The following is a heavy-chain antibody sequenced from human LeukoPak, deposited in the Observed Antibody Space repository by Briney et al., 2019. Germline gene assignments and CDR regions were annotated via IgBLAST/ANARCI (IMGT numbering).Heavy chain of an antibody. D-gene: IGHD1-26*01. CDR1: GFTFSSYS. V-gene: IGHV3-21*01. CDR2: ISSSSSYI. Sequence: PGGSLRLSCAASGFTFSSYSMNWVRQAPGKGLEWVSSISSSSSYIYYADSVKGRFTISRDNAKNSLYLQMNSLRAEDTAVYYRAREGRGSYSSDDAFDIWGQGTMVTVSS. CDR3: AREGRGSYSSDDAFDI. J-gene: IGHJ3*02.